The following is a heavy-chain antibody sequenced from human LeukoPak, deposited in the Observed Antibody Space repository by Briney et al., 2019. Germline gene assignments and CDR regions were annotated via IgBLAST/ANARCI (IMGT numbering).Heavy chain of an antibody. V-gene: IGHV4-39*07. J-gene: IGHJ4*02. CDR2: IYYSGST. D-gene: IGHD3-10*01. Sequence: SETLSLTFTVSGGSISSSSYYWGWIRQPPGKGLEWIGSIYYSGSTYYNPSLKSRVTISVDTSKIQFSLKLSSVTAADTAVYYCARLTMVRGVIVRPLDYWGQGTLVTVSS. CDR3: ARLTMVRGVIVRPLDY. CDR1: GGSISSSSYY.